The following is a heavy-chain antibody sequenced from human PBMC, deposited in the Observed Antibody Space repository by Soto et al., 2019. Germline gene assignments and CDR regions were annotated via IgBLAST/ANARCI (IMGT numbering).Heavy chain of an antibody. CDR2: ISSSSSYI. J-gene: IGHJ1*01. D-gene: IGHD6-19*01. Sequence: EVQLVESGGGLVKPGGSLRLSCAASGFTFSSYSLNWVRQAPGKGLEWVSSISSSSSYIYYADSVKSRFTISRDSAKNSLYLQMNGLRAEDTAVYYCASPIAVAGTEYFQHWGQGTLVTVSS. CDR1: GFTFSSYS. V-gene: IGHV3-21*01. CDR3: ASPIAVAGTEYFQH.